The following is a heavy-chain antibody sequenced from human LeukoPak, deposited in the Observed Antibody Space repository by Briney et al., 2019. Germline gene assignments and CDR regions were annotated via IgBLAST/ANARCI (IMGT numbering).Heavy chain of an antibody. D-gene: IGHD6-6*01. V-gene: IGHV4-59*08. J-gene: IGHJ6*02. CDR1: GGSISSYY. Sequence: SETLSLTCTVSGGSISSYYWSWIRQPPGKGLEWIGYIYYSGSTNYNPSLKSRVTISVDTSKSQFSLKLSSVTAADTAVYYCARFEFRPGAPAYYYYGMDVWGQGTTVTVSS. CDR2: IYYSGST. CDR3: ARFEFRPGAPAYYYYGMDV.